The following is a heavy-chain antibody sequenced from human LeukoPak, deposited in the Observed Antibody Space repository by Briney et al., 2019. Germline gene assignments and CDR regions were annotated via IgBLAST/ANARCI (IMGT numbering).Heavy chain of an antibody. CDR3: VRDGYYGHDSFDI. CDR1: GFTFSRFE. CDR2: ISASGSAI. Sequence: GGSLRLSCAASGFTFSRFEMYWVRQAPGKGLEWVSYISASGSAIYYVDPVKGRFTISRDNAKNSLYLQMNSLRAEDTAAYYCVRDGYYGHDSFDIWGQGTMVTVSS. D-gene: IGHD3-10*01. V-gene: IGHV3-48*03. J-gene: IGHJ3*02.